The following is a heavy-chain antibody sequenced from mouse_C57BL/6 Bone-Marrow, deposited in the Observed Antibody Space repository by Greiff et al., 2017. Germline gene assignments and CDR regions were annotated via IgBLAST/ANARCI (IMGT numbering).Heavy chain of an antibody. V-gene: IGHV1-64*01. Sequence: QVQLQQPGAELVKPGASVKLSCKASGYTFTSYWMHWVKQRPGQGLEWIGMIHPNSGSTNYNEKFKSKATLTVDKSSSTAYMQLSSLTSEDSAVYYCAREAYCRGYAYWGQGTVVTVSA. D-gene: IGHD2-14*01. J-gene: IGHJ3*01. CDR3: AREAYCRGYAY. CDR2: IHPNSGST. CDR1: GYTFTSYW.